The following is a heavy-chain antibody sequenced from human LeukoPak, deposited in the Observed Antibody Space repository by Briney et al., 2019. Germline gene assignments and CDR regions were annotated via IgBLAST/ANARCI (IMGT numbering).Heavy chain of an antibody. J-gene: IGHJ4*02. D-gene: IGHD3-22*01. CDR3: SRWTREYYDSSGFFN. CDR2: IKQDGSEK. V-gene: IGHV3-7*03. Sequence: GGSLILSCATSGFTFSNYWMSWVRQAPGKGLEGVANIKQDGSEKYYVDSVKGRFTISRDNAKNTLSLQMKSLRAADTAVYYCSRWTREYYDSSGFFNWGQGTLFTVSS. CDR1: GFTFSNYW.